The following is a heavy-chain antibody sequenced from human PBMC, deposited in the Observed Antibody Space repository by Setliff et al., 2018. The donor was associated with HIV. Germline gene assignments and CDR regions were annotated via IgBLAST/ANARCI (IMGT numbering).Heavy chain of an antibody. Sequence: ASVKVSCKASGYTFTGYYMHWVRQAPGQGLEWMGWINPNSGGTNYAQKFQGWVTMTRDTSISTAYMELSRLRSDDTAVYYCARTSSYSSGWSAKYAFDIWGQGTMVT. J-gene: IGHJ3*02. CDR3: ARTSSYSSGWSAKYAFDI. CDR1: GYTFTGYY. V-gene: IGHV1-2*04. D-gene: IGHD6-19*01. CDR2: INPNSGGT.